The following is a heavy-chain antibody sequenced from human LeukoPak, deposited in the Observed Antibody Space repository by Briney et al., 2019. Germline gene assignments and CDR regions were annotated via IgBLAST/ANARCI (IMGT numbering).Heavy chain of an antibody. CDR1: GGSISSGSYY. CDR2: IYTSGST. D-gene: IGHD3-9*01. V-gene: IGHV4-61*02. J-gene: IGHJ6*03. Sequence: SQTLSLTCTVSGGSISSGSYYWSWIRQPAGKGLEWIGRIYTSGSTNYNPSLKSRVTISVDTSKNQFSLKLSSVTAADTAVYYCARSIYDILTAAYYYYMDVWGKGTTVTISS. CDR3: ARSIYDILTAAYYYYMDV.